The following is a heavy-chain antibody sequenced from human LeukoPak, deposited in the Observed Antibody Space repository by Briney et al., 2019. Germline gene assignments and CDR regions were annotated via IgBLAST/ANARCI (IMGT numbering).Heavy chain of an antibody. Sequence: PSETLSLTCSVSGVSISSSSYYWGWIRQPPGKGLEWIGSIYYSGSTYYNPSLKSRVTISVDTSKNQFSLKLSSVTAADTAVYYCAGRGSSSWSGSLDYWGQGTLVTVSS. CDR3: AGRGSSSWSGSLDY. J-gene: IGHJ4*02. V-gene: IGHV4-39*01. D-gene: IGHD6-13*01. CDR2: IYYSGST. CDR1: GVSISSSSYY.